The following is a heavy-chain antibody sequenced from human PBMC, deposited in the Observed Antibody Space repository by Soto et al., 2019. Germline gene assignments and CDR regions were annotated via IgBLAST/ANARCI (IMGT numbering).Heavy chain of an antibody. Sequence: ASVKVSCKASGYTCTSYGISWVRQAPGQGLEWMGWISAYNGNTNYAQKLQGRVTMTTDTSTSTAYMELRSLRSDDTAVYYCARGYDFWSGHIYYFDYWGHGTLVTVSS. CDR1: GYTCTSYG. D-gene: IGHD3-3*01. CDR2: ISAYNGNT. V-gene: IGHV1-18*01. J-gene: IGHJ4*01. CDR3: ARGYDFWSGHIYYFDY.